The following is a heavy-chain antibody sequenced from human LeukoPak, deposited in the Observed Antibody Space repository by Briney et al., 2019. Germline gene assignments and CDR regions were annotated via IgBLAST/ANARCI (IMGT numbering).Heavy chain of an antibody. CDR3: ARENYYGSGSYID. CDR1: GFPVGTNY. J-gene: IGHJ4*02. D-gene: IGHD3-10*01. V-gene: IGHV3-53*01. CDR2: IQVGLMT. Sequence: GGSLRLSCAVSGFPVGTNYMNWLRQAPGKGLEWVSAIQVGLMTYYADSVKGRFTISRDNSKDTVYLQMNSLRAEDTAIYYCARENYYGSGSYIDWGQGTLVTVSS.